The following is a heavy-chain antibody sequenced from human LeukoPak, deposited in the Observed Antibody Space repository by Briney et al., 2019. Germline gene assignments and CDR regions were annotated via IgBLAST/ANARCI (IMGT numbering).Heavy chain of an antibody. CDR3: TRARAVFGDPLDY. V-gene: IGHV3-23*01. J-gene: IGHJ4*02. Sequence: GGSLRLSCAASGFTFSTSAMNWVRQAPGKGLQGVSLISGGGGNIYYSDSVRGGFTLYRDNSDKTLYLQMNSLRAEDTAVDYCTRARAVFGDPLDYWGQGTLVTVSS. CDR1: GFTFSTSA. D-gene: IGHD3-3*01. CDR2: ISGGGGNI.